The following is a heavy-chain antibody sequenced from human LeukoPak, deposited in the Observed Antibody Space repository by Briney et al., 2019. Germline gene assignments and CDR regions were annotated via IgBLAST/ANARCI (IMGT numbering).Heavy chain of an antibody. CDR1: GYTFTGYY. CDR2: ISPNSGGT. Sequence: GASVKVSCKASGYTFTGYYMHWVRQAPGQGLEWMGWISPNSGGTNYAQKFQGRVTMTRDTSISTAYMELSRLRSDDTAVYYCARGTRIQLGSYYYYYMDVWGKGTTVTISS. V-gene: IGHV1-2*02. J-gene: IGHJ6*03. D-gene: IGHD5-18*01. CDR3: ARGTRIQLGSYYYYYMDV.